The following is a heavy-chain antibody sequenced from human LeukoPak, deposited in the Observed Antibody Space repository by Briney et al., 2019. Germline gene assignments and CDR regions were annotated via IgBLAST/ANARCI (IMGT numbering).Heavy chain of an antibody. D-gene: IGHD1-26*01. CDR1: GFTFSNYW. CDR2: INSDGGST. V-gene: IGHV3-74*01. J-gene: IGHJ4*02. CDR3: ARGGTSGSLIY. Sequence: TGGSLRLSCAASGFTFSNYWMHWVRQDPLKGLVWVSRINSDGGSTGYEDSVKGRFTISRDNTKNTLYLQMNSLRAEDTALYYCARGGTSGSLIYWGQGTLVTVSS.